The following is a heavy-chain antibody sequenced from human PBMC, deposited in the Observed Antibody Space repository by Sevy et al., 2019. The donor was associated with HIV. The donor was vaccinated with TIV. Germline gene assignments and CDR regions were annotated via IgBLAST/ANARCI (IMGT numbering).Heavy chain of an antibody. Sequence: GGSLRLSCAASGFTFNNYWMTWVRQAPGKGLEWVANIKQDGSDKYYVESVKGRFNISRDNTKNSLYLQLNSLRAEDTAVYYCARSWDDWGQMGYWGQGTLVTVSS. V-gene: IGHV3-7*03. CDR2: IKQDGSDK. J-gene: IGHJ4*02. D-gene: IGHD7-27*01. CDR3: ARSWDDWGQMGY. CDR1: GFTFNNYW.